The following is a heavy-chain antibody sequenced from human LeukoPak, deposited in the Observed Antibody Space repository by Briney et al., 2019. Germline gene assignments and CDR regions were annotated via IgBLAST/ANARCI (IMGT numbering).Heavy chain of an antibody. J-gene: IGHJ4*02. V-gene: IGHV3-23*01. CDR3: AKATLATTYFDS. CDR1: GFTFSTYA. D-gene: IGHD5-24*01. Sequence: GGSLRLSCAASGFTFSTYAMSWVRQAPGMGLEWVSAISGRGDTIFYADSVKGHFTVCRDNSKNTLYLQVNSLRAEDTAVYYCAKATLATTYFDSWGQGTLVTVSS. CDR2: ISGRGDTI.